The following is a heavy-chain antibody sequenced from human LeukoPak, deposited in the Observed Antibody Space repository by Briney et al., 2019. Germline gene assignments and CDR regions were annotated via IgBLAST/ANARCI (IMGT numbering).Heavy chain of an antibody. Sequence: PGGSLRLSCAASGFTFSSYAMHWVRQAPGKGLEWVAVISYDGSNKYYADSVKGRSTISRDNSKNTLYLQMNSLRAEDTAVYYCARDRDSSSWSYYFDYWGQGTLVTVSS. CDR1: GFTFSSYA. D-gene: IGHD6-13*01. J-gene: IGHJ4*02. CDR3: ARDRDSSSWSYYFDY. CDR2: ISYDGSNK. V-gene: IGHV3-30*04.